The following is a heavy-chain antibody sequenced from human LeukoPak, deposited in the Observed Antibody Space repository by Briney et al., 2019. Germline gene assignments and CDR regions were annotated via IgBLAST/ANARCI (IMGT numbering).Heavy chain of an antibody. CDR1: GFTFSSYS. Sequence: PGGSLRLSCAASGFTFSSYSMNWVRQAPGKGLEWVSSISSSSSYIYYADSVKGRFTISRDNAKNSLYLQMNSLRAEDTAVYYCARGAPIIRYNWNYYAYWGQGTLVTVSS. CDR3: ARGAPIIRYNWNYYAY. J-gene: IGHJ4*02. D-gene: IGHD1-20*01. CDR2: ISSSSSYI. V-gene: IGHV3-21*01.